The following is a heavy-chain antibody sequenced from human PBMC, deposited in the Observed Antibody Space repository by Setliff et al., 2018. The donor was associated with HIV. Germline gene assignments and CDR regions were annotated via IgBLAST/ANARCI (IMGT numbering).Heavy chain of an antibody. CDR1: GFTFSGYS. Sequence: SCAASGFTFSGYSMNWVRQAPGKGLEWVSSISSSSSYIYYADSVKGRFTISRDTSKDTLYLQMNSLRAEDTAVYYCARVVGVAPYYYMDVWGKGTTVTVSS. CDR2: ISSSSSYI. V-gene: IGHV3-21*01. D-gene: IGHD2-15*01. J-gene: IGHJ6*03. CDR3: ARVVGVAPYYYMDV.